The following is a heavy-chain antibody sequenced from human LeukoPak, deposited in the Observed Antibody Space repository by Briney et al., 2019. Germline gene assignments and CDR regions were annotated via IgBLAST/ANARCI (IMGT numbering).Heavy chain of an antibody. CDR3: ARGQVVGASYRIGPFYYFDY. Sequence: GGSLRLSCAASGFTFDDYGMSWVRQAPGKGLEWVSGINWNGGSTGYADSVKGRFTISRDNAKNSLYLQMNSLRAADTALYYCARGQVVGASYRIGPFYYFDYWGQGTLVTVSS. CDR1: GFTFDDYG. CDR2: INWNGGST. D-gene: IGHD1-26*01. J-gene: IGHJ4*02. V-gene: IGHV3-20*04.